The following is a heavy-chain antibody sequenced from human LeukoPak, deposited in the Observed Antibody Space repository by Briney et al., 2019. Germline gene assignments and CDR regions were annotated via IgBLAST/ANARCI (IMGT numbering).Heavy chain of an antibody. V-gene: IGHV3-30*18. D-gene: IGHD6-13*01. CDR3: AKGSGYSSSWSSFDS. CDR1: GFTFSSYA. CDR2: ISYDGNNK. Sequence: GGSLRLSCVASGFTFSSYAMHWVRQAPGKGLEWVAVISYDGNNKYYADSVEGRFTISRDNSKNTLYLQMNSLRGEDTAVYYCAKGSGYSSSWSSFDSWGQGTLVTVSS. J-gene: IGHJ4*02.